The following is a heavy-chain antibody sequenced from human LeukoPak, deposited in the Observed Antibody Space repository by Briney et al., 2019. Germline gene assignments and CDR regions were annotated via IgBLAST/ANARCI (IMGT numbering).Heavy chain of an antibody. D-gene: IGHD5-12*01. CDR2: INSDGSST. V-gene: IGHV3-74*01. J-gene: IGHJ4*02. Sequence: GGSLRLSCAASGFTLSSYWMHWVRQAPGKGLVWVSHINSDGSSTNYADSVKGRFTISRDNAKNTLYLQMNSLRAEDTAVYYCARVRPSGYPDYWGQGTLVTVSS. CDR1: GFTLSSYW. CDR3: ARVRPSGYPDY.